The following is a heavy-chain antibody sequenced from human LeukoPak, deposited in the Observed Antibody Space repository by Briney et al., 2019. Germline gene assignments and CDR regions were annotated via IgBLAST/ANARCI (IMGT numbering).Heavy chain of an antibody. CDR2: INTNTGNP. Sequence: GASVKVSCKASGYTFTSYAMNWVRQAPGQGLEWMGWINTNTGNPTYAQGFTGRFVFSLDTSVSTAYLQISSLKAEDTAVYYCARYMTVLRYFDWLSERRWAFDIWGQGTMVTVSS. CDR3: ARYMTVLRYFDWLSERRWAFDI. V-gene: IGHV7-4-1*02. D-gene: IGHD3-9*01. J-gene: IGHJ3*02. CDR1: GYTFTSYA.